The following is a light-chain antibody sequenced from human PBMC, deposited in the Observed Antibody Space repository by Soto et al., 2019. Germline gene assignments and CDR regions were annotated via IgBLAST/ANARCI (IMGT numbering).Light chain of an antibody. CDR1: QSVSSF. CDR2: DVS. V-gene: IGKV3-11*01. Sequence: EIVLTQSPDTLSLSPGDRATLSCRASQSVSSFVAWYQQRPGQPPRLLIYDVSKRATGSPIRFSGSGSGTEFNLTISSLEPEDFAVYYCQQRINWPLTFGGGTKVEIK. J-gene: IGKJ4*01. CDR3: QQRINWPLT.